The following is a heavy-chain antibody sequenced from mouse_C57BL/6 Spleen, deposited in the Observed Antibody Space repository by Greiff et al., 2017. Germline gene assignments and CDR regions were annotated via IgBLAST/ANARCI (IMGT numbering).Heavy chain of an antibody. V-gene: IGHV1-22*01. J-gene: IGHJ1*03. CDR3: ARLGYYGSSYTWYFDV. CDR1: GYTFTDYN. Sequence: LVEPGASVKMSCKASGYTFTDYNMHWVKQSHGKSLEWIGYINPNNGGTSYNQKFKGKATLTVNKSSSTAYMELRSLTSEDSAVYYCARLGYYGSSYTWYFDVWGTGTTVTVSS. CDR2: INPNNGGT. D-gene: IGHD1-1*01.